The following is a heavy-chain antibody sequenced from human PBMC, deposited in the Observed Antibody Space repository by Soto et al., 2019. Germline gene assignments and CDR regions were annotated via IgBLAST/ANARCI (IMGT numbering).Heavy chain of an antibody. V-gene: IGHV4-61*05. CDR3: ARHNYGSGSTYFDY. Sequence: SETLSLTCTVSGDSISDSRYYWSWIRQTPGKGLEWIGYIYYSGSTNYNPSLKSRVTISVDTSKNQFSLKLNSMTAADTAVYYCARHNYGSGSTYFDYWGQGTLVTVSS. CDR1: GDSISDSRYY. J-gene: IGHJ4*02. CDR2: IYYSGST. D-gene: IGHD3-10*01.